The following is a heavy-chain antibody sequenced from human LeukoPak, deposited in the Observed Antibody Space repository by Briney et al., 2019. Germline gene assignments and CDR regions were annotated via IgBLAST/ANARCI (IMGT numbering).Heavy chain of an antibody. CDR2: ISYSGST. CDR1: GGSISSYY. D-gene: IGHD3-3*01. J-gene: IGHJ3*02. Sequence: PSETLSLTCTVSGGSISSYYWSWIRQPPGKGLEWIGYISYSGSTNYNPSLKSRVTISVDTSKNQFSLKLTSVTAADTAVYYCARDGSRRITIFGVAIDAFDIWGQGTLATVSS. CDR3: ARDGSRRITIFGVAIDAFDI. V-gene: IGHV4-59*01.